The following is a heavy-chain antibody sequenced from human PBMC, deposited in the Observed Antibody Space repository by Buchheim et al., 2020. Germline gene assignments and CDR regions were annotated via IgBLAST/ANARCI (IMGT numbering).Heavy chain of an antibody. V-gene: IGHV4-59*01. D-gene: IGHD6-13*01. CDR2: IYYSGIT. J-gene: IGHJ5*02. Sequence: QVQLQESGPGLVKPSETLSLTCTVSGGSISSYYWSWIRQPPGKGLEWIGYIYYSGITNYNPSLKSRVTISVDTSKNQFSLKLSSVTAADTAVYYCARGAGGSSWYNWFDPWGQGTL. CDR3: ARGAGGSSWYNWFDP. CDR1: GGSISSYY.